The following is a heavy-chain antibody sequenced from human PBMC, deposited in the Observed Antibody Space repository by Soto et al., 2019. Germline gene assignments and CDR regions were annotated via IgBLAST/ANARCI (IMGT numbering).Heavy chain of an antibody. D-gene: IGHD2-2*01. V-gene: IGHV3-7*01. Sequence: EVQLVESGGGLVQPGGSLRLSCAASGFTFSTYWMSWVRQAPGKGLEWVANINQDGSEKYYVDSVKGRFTISRDNAKNSLYLQMTILRADDTAVYYCARARGWNIVIIPAASDYCGQGTLVTVSS. J-gene: IGHJ4*02. CDR2: INQDGSEK. CDR3: ARARGWNIVIIPAASDY. CDR1: GFTFSTYW.